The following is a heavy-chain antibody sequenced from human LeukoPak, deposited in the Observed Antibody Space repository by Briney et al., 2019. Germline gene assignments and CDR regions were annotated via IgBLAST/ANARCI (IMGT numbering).Heavy chain of an antibody. V-gene: IGHV3-30*02. CDR2: IRYDGSNK. J-gene: IGHJ4*02. CDR1: GXXXXXYG. CDR3: XXXXXXXXXXXY. Sequence: SGXXXXXYGMHWVRQAPGKGLXWVAFIRYDGSNKXYADSVKGRFTISRDSSKNTLYVQMNSLRDEDTALYYXXXXXXXXXXXXYWGQXTXXTVSS.